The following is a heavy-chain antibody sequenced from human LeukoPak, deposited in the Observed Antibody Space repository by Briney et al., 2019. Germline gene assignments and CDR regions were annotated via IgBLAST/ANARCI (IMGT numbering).Heavy chain of an antibody. CDR1: GFTFSSYW. D-gene: IGHD2-15*01. V-gene: IGHV3-23*01. CDR2: LSGTGRST. J-gene: IGHJ4*02. CDR3: ARDNVVGGFSAPGPFDY. Sequence: PGGSLRLSCAASGFTFSSYWMHWVRQAPGKGLEWVSTLSGTGRSTYYADSVKGRFSISRDNSKNTVYLEMNSLRVEDTAIYYCARDNVVGGFSAPGPFDYWGQGTLVPVSS.